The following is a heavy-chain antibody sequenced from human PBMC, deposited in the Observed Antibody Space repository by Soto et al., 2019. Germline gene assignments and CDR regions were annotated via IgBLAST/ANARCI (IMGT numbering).Heavy chain of an antibody. J-gene: IGHJ4*02. V-gene: IGHV4-59*01. CDR3: ARLQTGAARRLGFYFDY. D-gene: IGHD6-6*01. Sequence: PSATLSLPCPVSGGSISSYYWSWIRQPPGKGLEWIGYIYYSGSTNYNPSLKSRVTISVDTSKNQFSLKLSSVTAADTAVYYCARLQTGAARRLGFYFDYWGQGTLVTVSS. CDR2: IYYSGST. CDR1: GGSISSYY.